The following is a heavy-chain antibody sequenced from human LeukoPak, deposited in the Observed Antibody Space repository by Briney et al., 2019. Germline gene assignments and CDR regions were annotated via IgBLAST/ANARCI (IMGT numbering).Heavy chain of an antibody. CDR1: GYTFTRYG. D-gene: IGHD4-17*01. CDR2: ISAYNGNT. V-gene: IGHV1-18*01. Sequence: ASGKVSCKGSGYTFTRYGISWVRKAPGQRREWMGWISAYNGNTNYAQKLQGRVTMTTDTSTSTAYMELRSLRSDDTAVYYCARVDWDYGGNSESYYWGQGTLVTVSS. CDR3: ARVDWDYGGNSESYY. J-gene: IGHJ4*02.